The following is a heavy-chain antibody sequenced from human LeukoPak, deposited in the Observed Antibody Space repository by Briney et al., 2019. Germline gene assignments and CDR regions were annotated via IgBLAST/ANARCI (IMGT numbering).Heavy chain of an antibody. CDR1: GGSMSTTSY. J-gene: IGHJ5*02. CDR2: IYYSGNT. D-gene: IGHD1-26*01. CDR3: ARHEYSGSYYGLSWFDP. Sequence: PSETLSLTCAVYGGSMSTTSYWGWIRQSPGKGLEWIGSIYYSGNTYYNPSLKSRVTISVDTSKNQLSLKLSSLTAADTAVYYCARHEYSGSYYGLSWFDPWGQGTLVTVSS. V-gene: IGHV4-39*01.